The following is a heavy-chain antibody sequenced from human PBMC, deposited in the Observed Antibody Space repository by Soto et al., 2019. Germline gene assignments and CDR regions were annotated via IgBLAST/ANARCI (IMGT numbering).Heavy chain of an antibody. Sequence: GGSLRLSCAASGFTFRSYSMNWVRQAPGKGLEWVSYISSSNRTINYADSVKGRFIISRDNAKNSLYLQMHSLRDEDTAVYYCAREGWPLLQTGMDVWGQGTTVTVSS. V-gene: IGHV3-48*02. CDR1: GFTFRSYS. D-gene: IGHD2-15*01. CDR3: AREGWPLLQTGMDV. J-gene: IGHJ6*02. CDR2: ISSSNRTI.